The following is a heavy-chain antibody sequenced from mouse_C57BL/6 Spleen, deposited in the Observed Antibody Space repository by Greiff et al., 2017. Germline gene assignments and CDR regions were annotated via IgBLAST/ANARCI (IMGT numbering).Heavy chain of an antibody. CDR3: ARDDGSSFAY. J-gene: IGHJ3*01. CDR2: IRNKANGYTT. V-gene: IGHV7-3*01. CDR1: GFTFTAYY. Sequence: EVKLMESGGGLVQPGGSLSLSCAASGFTFTAYYMSWVRQPPGKALEWLGFIRNKANGYTTEYSASVKGRYNISSDNAQSILYLQMYALRAEDSATYYCARDDGSSFAYWGQGTLVTVSA. D-gene: IGHD1-1*01.